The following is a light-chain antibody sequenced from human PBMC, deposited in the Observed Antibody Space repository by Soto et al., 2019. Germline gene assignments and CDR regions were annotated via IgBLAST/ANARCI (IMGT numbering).Light chain of an antibody. CDR1: QSISSW. CDR3: EQDNNYSWT. CDR2: DAS. V-gene: IGKV1-5*01. Sequence: DIQMTQSPSTLSASVGDRVTITCRASQSISSWLAWYEQKPGKAPKLLIYDASSLESGVPSRFCGSGSGTEFTLTISSLQPDDFATYSCEQDNNYSWTFGQGTKVEIK. J-gene: IGKJ1*01.